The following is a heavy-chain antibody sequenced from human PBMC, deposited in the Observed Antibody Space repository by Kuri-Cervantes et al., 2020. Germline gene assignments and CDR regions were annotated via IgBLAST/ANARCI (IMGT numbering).Heavy chain of an antibody. V-gene: IGHV3-7*01. CDR2: IKQDGSGK. J-gene: IGHJ4*02. Sequence: GESLKISCAASGFTLSSYWMSWVRQAPGKGLEWVANIKQDGSGKYYADSVKGRFTISRDNSKNTLYLRMNSLRAEDTAVYYCARSLEYSSSSGWGQGTLVTVSS. D-gene: IGHD6-6*01. CDR1: GFTLSSYW. CDR3: ARSLEYSSSSG.